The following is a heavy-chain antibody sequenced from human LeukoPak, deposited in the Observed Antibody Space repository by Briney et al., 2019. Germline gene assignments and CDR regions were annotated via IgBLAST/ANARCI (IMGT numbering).Heavy chain of an antibody. CDR1: GGTFSSYA. CDR2: IIPILGIA. J-gene: IGHJ4*02. D-gene: IGHD5-18*01. V-gene: IGHV1-69*04. CDR3: ARDVDTAMVNGVDY. Sequence: GASVKVSCKASGGTFSSYAISWVRRAPGQGLEWMGRIIPILGIANYAQKFQGRVTITADKSTSTAYMELSSLRSEDTAVYYCARDVDTAMVNGVDYWGQGTLVTVSS.